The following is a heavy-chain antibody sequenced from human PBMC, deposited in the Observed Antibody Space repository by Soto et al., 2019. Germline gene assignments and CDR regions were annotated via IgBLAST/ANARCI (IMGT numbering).Heavy chain of an antibody. V-gene: IGHV4-34*01. Sequence: KPSETLSLTCAVYGGSFSGYYWSWIRQPPGKGLEWIGEINHSGSTNYNPSLKSRVTISVDTSKNQFSLKLSSVTAADTAVYYCARVYLYCSSTSCSKYYYYYGMDVWGQGTTVTVSS. D-gene: IGHD2-2*01. CDR2: INHSGST. CDR1: GGSFSGYY. J-gene: IGHJ6*02. CDR3: ARVYLYCSSTSCSKYYYYYGMDV.